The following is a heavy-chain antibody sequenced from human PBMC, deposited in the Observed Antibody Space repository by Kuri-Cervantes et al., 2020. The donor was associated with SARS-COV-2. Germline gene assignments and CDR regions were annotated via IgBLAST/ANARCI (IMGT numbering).Heavy chain of an antibody. CDR3: ARDTWYSGSYYFGDDAFDI. CDR2: INPNSGGT. CDR1: GYTFTGYY. V-gene: IGHV1-2*02. J-gene: IGHJ3*02. D-gene: IGHD1-26*01. Sequence: ASVKVSCKASGYTFTGYYMHWVRQAPGQGLEWMGWINPNSGGTNYAQKFQGRVTMTRDTSISTAYMELSRLRSEDTAVYYCARDTWYSGSYYFGDDAFDIWGQGTMVTVSS.